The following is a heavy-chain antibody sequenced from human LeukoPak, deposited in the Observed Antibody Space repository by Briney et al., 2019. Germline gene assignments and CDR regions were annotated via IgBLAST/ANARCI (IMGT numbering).Heavy chain of an antibody. J-gene: IGHJ4*02. CDR2: ITSKTDGGTT. D-gene: IGHD6-13*01. Sequence: GGSLRLSCAASGFTFSNAWMSWVRQAPGKGLEWVGRITSKTDGGTTDYAAPVKGRFTISRDDSKNTPYLQMNSLKTEDTAVYYCTTDYVAAAGTVDYWGQGTLVTVSS. CDR1: GFTFSNAW. CDR3: TTDYVAAAGTVDY. V-gene: IGHV3-15*01.